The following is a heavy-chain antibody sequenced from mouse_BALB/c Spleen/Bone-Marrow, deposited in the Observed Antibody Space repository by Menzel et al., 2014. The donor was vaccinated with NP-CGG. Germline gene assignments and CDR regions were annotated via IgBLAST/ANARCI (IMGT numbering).Heavy chain of an antibody. Sequence: EVQVVESGGGLVQPGGSLKLSCAASGFTFSSYGMSWVRQTPDKRLELVATINSNGGSTYYPDSVKGRFTISRDNAKNTLYLQMSSLKSEDTAMYYCARDYYGSSYAMEYWGQGTSVTVSS. CDR3: ARDYYGSSYAMEY. J-gene: IGHJ4*01. D-gene: IGHD1-1*01. CDR2: INSNGGST. V-gene: IGHV5-6-3*01. CDR1: GFTFSSYG.